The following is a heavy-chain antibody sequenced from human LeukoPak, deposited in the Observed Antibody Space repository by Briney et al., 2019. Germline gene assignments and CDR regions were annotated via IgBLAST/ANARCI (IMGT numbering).Heavy chain of an antibody. Sequence: GRSLRLSCAASGFTFSSYGMHWVRQAPGKGLEWVAVMWYDGSNKYYADSVKGRFTISRDNSKNTLYLQMNSLRAEDTAVYYCAKDRFSTTGTTNYYYYMGVWGKGTTVTVSS. CDR3: AKDRFSTTGTTNYYYYMGV. J-gene: IGHJ6*03. CDR2: MWYDGSNK. V-gene: IGHV3-33*06. CDR1: GFTFSSYG. D-gene: IGHD1-1*01.